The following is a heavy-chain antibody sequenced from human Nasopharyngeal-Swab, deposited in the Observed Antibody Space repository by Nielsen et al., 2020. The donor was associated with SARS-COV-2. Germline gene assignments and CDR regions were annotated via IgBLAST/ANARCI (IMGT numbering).Heavy chain of an antibody. CDR3: ARARKRWLQLDWAEGMDV. J-gene: IGHJ6*02. Sequence: GESLKISCAASGFTFSSYSMNWVRQAPGKGLEWVSSISSSSSYIYYADSVKGRFTISRDNAKNSLYLQMNSLGAEDTAVYYCARARKRWLQLDWAEGMDVWGQGTTVTVSS. V-gene: IGHV3-21*01. D-gene: IGHD5-24*01. CDR1: GFTFSSYS. CDR2: ISSSSSYI.